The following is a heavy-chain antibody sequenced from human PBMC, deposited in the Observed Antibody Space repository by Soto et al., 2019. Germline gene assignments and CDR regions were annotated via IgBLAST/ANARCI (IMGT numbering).Heavy chain of an antibody. CDR1: GGSISSGGYS. J-gene: IGHJ5*02. CDR3: ARGHDYNKQELDP. D-gene: IGHD4-4*01. CDR2: IYHSGST. V-gene: IGHV4-30-2*01. Sequence: SETLSLTCAVSGGSISSGGYSWSWIRQPPGKGLEWIGYIYHSGSTYYNPSLKSRVTISLDRSKNQFSLKLSSVTAADTAVYYCARGHDYNKQELDPWGQGTLVTVPQ.